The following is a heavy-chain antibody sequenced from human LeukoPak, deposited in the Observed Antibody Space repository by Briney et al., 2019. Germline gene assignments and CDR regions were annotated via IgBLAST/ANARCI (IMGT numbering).Heavy chain of an antibody. CDR1: GGPMSSYY. CDR2: IYYSGST. J-gene: IGHJ4*02. Sequence: SETLSLTCTVSGGPMSSYYWSWIRQPPGKGLEWIGYIYYSGSTKYNPSLKSRVTISVDTSKNQFSLKLSSVTAADTAVYYCARGARAGYNLDPFDYWGQGTLVTVSS. D-gene: IGHD5-24*01. V-gene: IGHV4-59*08. CDR3: ARGARAGYNLDPFDY.